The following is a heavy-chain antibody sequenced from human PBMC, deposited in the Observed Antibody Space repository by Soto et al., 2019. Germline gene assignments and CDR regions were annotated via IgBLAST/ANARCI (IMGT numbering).Heavy chain of an antibody. CDR2: ISSGGTTI. Sequence: QSGGSLRLSCAASGFTFSSYEMNWVRQAPGKGLEWVSYISSGGTTIYYADSMKGRFTVSRDNAKNSVYLDMNSLSAEDTAVYYCARESEDLTSNFDYWGQGTLVTVSS. CDR1: GFTFSSYE. CDR3: ARESEDLTSNFDY. J-gene: IGHJ4*02. V-gene: IGHV3-48*03.